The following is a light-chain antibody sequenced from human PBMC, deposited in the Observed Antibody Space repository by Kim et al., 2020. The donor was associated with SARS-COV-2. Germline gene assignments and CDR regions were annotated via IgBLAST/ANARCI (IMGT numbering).Light chain of an antibody. Sequence: ASVGEGVTITCRASQGIYNFLAWFQQKPGKAPTSLIYAASSLQSGVPSKFSGSGSGTVFTLTITSVQPEDSATYYCQQYNSSPRTFGQGTKVDIK. CDR1: QGIYNF. CDR2: AAS. J-gene: IGKJ1*01. CDR3: QQYNSSPRT. V-gene: IGKV1-16*02.